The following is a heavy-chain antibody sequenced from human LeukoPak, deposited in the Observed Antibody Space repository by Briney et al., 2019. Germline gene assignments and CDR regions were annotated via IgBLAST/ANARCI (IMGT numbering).Heavy chain of an antibody. Sequence: SETLSLTCAVSDDSFSSHYWTWIRQPPGKGLEWIGYISYIGSTNYNPSLKSRVTISIDTSRNQFSLRLSSVTAADAAVYYCARDLVTVTKGFDIWGQGTMVSVSS. CDR1: DDSFSSHY. D-gene: IGHD4-17*01. CDR2: ISYIGST. CDR3: ARDLVTVTKGFDI. J-gene: IGHJ3*02. V-gene: IGHV4-59*11.